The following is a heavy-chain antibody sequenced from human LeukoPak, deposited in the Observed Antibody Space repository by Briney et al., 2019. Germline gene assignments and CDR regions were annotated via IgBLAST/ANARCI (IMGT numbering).Heavy chain of an antibody. D-gene: IGHD6-13*01. J-gene: IGHJ4*02. CDR3: ATSGWYQTGVY. CDR1: GGSISSTNYY. V-gene: IGHV4-39*07. CDR2: IYSGST. Sequence: SETLSLTCTVPGGSISSTNYYWGWIRQPPGKGLEWIGSIYSGSTYYNPSLKSRVTISVGTSKNQFSLKVSSLTAADTAVYYCATSGWYQTGVYWGQGTLVTVSS.